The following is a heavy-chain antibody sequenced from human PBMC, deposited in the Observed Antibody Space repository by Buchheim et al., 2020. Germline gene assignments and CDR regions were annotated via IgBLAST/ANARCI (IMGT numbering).Heavy chain of an antibody. CDR1: GFTFSSYE. J-gene: IGHJ4*02. CDR3: ARDFKGSGSDPWNLEY. D-gene: IGHD3-10*01. Sequence: EVQLVESGGGLVQPGGSLRLSCAASGFTFSSYELSWVRQAPGKGLEWVSYISSSGSTMYYADSVKGRFTISRDNAKNSLYLQMNSRRAEDTAVYYCARDFKGSGSDPWNLEYWGQGTL. CDR2: ISSSGSTM. V-gene: IGHV3-48*03.